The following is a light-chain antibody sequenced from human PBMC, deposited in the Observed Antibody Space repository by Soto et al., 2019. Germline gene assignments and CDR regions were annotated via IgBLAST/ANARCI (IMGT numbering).Light chain of an antibody. CDR2: DVS. CDR3: CSYAGSCSVV. J-gene: IGLJ2*01. V-gene: IGLV2-11*01. CDR1: SSDVGGYNY. Sequence: QSALTQPRSVYGSPGQSVTISCTGTSSDVGGYNYVSWYQQHPGKAPKLMMYDVSKPPSGVPDRFSGSKSGNTASLTISGLQAEDEADYYCCSYAGSCSVVFGGGTKLTVL.